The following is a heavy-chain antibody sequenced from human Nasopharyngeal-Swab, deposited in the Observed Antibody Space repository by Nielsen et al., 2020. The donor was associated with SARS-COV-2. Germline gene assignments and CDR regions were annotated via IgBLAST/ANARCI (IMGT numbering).Heavy chain of an antibody. Sequence: ASVKVSCKASGYTFTGYYMHWVRQAPGQGLEWMGWINPNSGGTNYAQKLQGWVTMTRDTSISTAYMELSRLRSDDTAVYYCARGGYSSGWPDRYGMDVWGQGTTVTVSS. J-gene: IGHJ6*02. CDR3: ARGGYSSGWPDRYGMDV. V-gene: IGHV1-2*04. CDR2: INPNSGGT. CDR1: GYTFTGYY. D-gene: IGHD6-19*01.